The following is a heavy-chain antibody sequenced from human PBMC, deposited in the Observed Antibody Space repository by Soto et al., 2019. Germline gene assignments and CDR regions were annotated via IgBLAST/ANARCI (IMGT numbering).Heavy chain of an antibody. CDR2: ISGSGGST. CDR1: GFTFSSYA. CDR3: AKNHRYCIGGSFYYYYXXXV. Sequence: GGSLRLSCAASGFTFSSYAMSWVRQAPGKGLEWVSAISGSGGSTYYADSVKGRFTISRDNSKNTLYLQMNSLRAEDTAVYYCAKNHRYCIGGSFYYYYXXXVWGQGTTVTVSS. J-gene: IGHJ6*02. V-gene: IGHV3-23*01. D-gene: IGHD2-15*01.